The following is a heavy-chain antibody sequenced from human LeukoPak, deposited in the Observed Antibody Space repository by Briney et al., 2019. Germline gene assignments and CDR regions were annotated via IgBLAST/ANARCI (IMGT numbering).Heavy chain of an antibody. V-gene: IGHV3-23*01. J-gene: IGHJ6*03. D-gene: IGHD5-18*01. CDR3: ACTAYYYYYLDV. CDR2: ILGSGAAT. Sequence: WIRQPPGKGLEWVSAILGSGAATFYGDSVKGRFTISRDNSKNTLYLHMSSLRAEDTAVYYCACTAYYYYYLDVWGKGTTVTVSS.